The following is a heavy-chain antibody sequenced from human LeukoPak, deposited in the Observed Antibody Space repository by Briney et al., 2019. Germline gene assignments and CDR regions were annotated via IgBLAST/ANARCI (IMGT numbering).Heavy chain of an antibody. CDR3: ARGPRNDFWSGYPYYYYYGMDV. Sequence: ASVKVSCKASGYTFTSYGISWVRQAPGQGLEWMGWISAYNGNTNYAQKLQGRVTMTTDTSTSAAYMELRSLRSDDTAVYYCARGPRNDFWSGYPYYYYYGMDVWGQGTMVTVSS. J-gene: IGHJ6*02. CDR1: GYTFTSYG. D-gene: IGHD3-3*01. CDR2: ISAYNGNT. V-gene: IGHV1-18*01.